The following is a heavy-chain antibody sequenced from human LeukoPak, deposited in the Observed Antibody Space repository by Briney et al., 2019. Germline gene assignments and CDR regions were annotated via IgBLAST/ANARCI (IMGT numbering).Heavy chain of an antibody. Sequence: GGSLRLSCAASGFTVSSNYMSWVRQAPGKGLEWVSVIYSGGSTYYADSVKGRFTISRHNSKNTLYLQMNSLRAEDTAVYYCARGFDTYYYSGMDVWGQGTTVTVSS. V-gene: IGHV3-53*04. CDR3: ARGFDTYYYSGMDV. J-gene: IGHJ6*02. CDR1: GFTVSSNY. CDR2: IYSGGST.